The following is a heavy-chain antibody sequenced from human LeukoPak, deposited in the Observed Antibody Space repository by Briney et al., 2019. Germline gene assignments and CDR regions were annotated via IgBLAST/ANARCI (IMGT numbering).Heavy chain of an antibody. Sequence: ASVKVSCKASRYTFTSYYMHWVRQAPGQGLEWMGWISAYNGNTNYAQKFQGRVTMTRDMSTSTVYMELSSLRSEDTAVYYCARAPRRNSSFDYWGQGTLVTVSS. V-gene: IGHV1-46*01. CDR3: ARAPRRNSSFDY. CDR2: ISAYNGNT. CDR1: RYTFTSYY. J-gene: IGHJ4*02. D-gene: IGHD6-19*01.